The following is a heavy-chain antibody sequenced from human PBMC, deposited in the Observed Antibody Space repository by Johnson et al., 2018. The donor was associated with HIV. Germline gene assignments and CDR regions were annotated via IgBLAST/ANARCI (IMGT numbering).Heavy chain of an antibody. CDR3: ARERSSSRKAFDI. CDR1: GFTFSSYG. V-gene: IGHV3-30*02. CDR2: IRYDGSNK. D-gene: IGHD6-13*01. J-gene: IGHJ3*02. Sequence: VQLVESGGGVVQPGGSLRLSCAASGFTFSSYGMHWVRQAPGKGLEWVAFIRYDGSNKYYADSVKGRFTISRDNSKNTLYLQMNSLRAEDTALYYCARERSSSRKAFDIWGQGTMVTVSS.